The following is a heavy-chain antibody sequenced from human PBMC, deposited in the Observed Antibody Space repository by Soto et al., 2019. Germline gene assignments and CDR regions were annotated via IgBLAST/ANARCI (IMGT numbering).Heavy chain of an antibody. V-gene: IGHV1-45*02. CDR2: ITPFSGDV. D-gene: IGHD1-26*01. J-gene: IGHJ4*02. CDR1: GNTFTYRY. CDR3: AGGGAGSGPFTWELPDH. Sequence: SVKVSCTALGNTFTYRYLHWVRQAPGQALEWMGWITPFSGDVHYAQKFQERVTITRDRSINTAYMQMSSLRSEDTAMYFCAGGGAGSGPFTWELPDHWGQGTLVTVSS.